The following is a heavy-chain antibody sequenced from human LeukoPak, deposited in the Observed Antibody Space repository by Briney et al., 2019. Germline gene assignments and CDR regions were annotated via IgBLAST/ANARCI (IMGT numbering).Heavy chain of an antibody. D-gene: IGHD5-18*01. CDR2: ISYDGSNK. J-gene: IGHJ4*02. CDR1: GFTFSSYA. Sequence: GRSLRLSCATSGFTFSSYAMHWVRQAPGKGLEWVAVISYDGSNKYYADSVKGRFTISRDNSKNTLYLQMNSLRAEDTAVYYCARASGSASGYSYDFDYWGQGTLVTVSS. V-gene: IGHV3-30*04. CDR3: ARASGSASGYSYDFDY.